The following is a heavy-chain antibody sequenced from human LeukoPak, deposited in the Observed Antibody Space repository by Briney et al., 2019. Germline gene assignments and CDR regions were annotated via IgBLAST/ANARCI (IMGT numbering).Heavy chain of an antibody. CDR2: INPSGGST. Sequence: GASVKVSCKASGYTFTSYYMHWVRQAPGQGLEWMGIINPSGGSTSYAQKFQGRVTMARDMSTSTVYMELSSLRSEDTAVYYCASEPTRDTAMVTSYWGQGTLVTVSS. V-gene: IGHV1-46*01. CDR1: GYTFTSYY. D-gene: IGHD5-18*01. CDR3: ASEPTRDTAMVTSY. J-gene: IGHJ4*02.